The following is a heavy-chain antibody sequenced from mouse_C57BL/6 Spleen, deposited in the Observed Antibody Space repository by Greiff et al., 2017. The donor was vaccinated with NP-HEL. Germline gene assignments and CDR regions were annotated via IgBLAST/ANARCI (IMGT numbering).Heavy chain of an antibody. V-gene: IGHV3-1*01. D-gene: IGHD1-1*01. J-gene: IGHJ1*03. CDR3: ARGTTVVDWYFDV. Sequence: EVQLVESGPGMVKPSQSLSLTCTVTGYSITSGYDWHWIRHFPGNKLEWMGYISYSGSTNYNPSLKSRISITHDTSKNHFFLKLNSVTTEDTATYYCARGTTVVDWYFDVWGTGTTVTVSS. CDR2: ISYSGST. CDR1: GYSITSGYD.